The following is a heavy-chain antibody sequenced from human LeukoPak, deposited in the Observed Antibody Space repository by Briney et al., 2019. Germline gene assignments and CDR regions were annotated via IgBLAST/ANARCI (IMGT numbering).Heavy chain of an antibody. D-gene: IGHD6-19*01. CDR2: IYYSGST. V-gene: IGHV4-59*08. J-gene: IGHJ2*01. CDR3: ARRTGSAWPYWYFDL. CDR1: GGSISSYY. Sequence: SETLSLTCTVSGGSISSYYWSWIRQPPGKGLEWIGYIYYSGSTNYNPSLKSRVTISVDTSKNQFSLKLSSVTAADTAVYYCARRTGSAWPYWYFDLWGRGTLVTVSS.